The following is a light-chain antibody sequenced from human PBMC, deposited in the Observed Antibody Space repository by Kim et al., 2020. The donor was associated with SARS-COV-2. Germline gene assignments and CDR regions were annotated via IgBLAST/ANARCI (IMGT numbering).Light chain of an antibody. V-gene: IGLV7-46*01. CDR2: NTN. CDR1: TGAVTSGHY. J-gene: IGLJ3*02. CDR3: SLSYSGVRV. Sequence: PGGTVTLTCGSSTGAVTSGHYPYWFQQKPGQAPTTLIYNTNNKHSWTPARFSGSLLGGKAALTLSGAQPEDETDYYCSLSYSGVRVFGGGTKVTVL.